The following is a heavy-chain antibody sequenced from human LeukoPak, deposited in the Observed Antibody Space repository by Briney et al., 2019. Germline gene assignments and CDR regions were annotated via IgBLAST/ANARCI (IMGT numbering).Heavy chain of an antibody. V-gene: IGHV4-59*11. D-gene: IGHD3-16*01. Sequence: PSETLSLTCTVSGGSIGSHYWTWIRQTPGKGLEWIGYVYDIGSTKYNPSLKSRVTISVDTSKNQFSLRLSSVTAADTAVYYCARGGVLKSVDYWGQGTLVAVSS. J-gene: IGHJ4*02. CDR1: GGSIGSHY. CDR3: ARGGVLKSVDY. CDR2: VYDIGST.